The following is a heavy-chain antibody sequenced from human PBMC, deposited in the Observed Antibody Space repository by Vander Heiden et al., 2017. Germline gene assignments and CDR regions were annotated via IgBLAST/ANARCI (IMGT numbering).Heavy chain of an antibody. V-gene: IGHV2-70*01. CDR3: ARTITMVRGDYAFDI. CDR1: GFSLSTRGMC. Sequence: QVTLRESGPALVKPTQTLTLTCTFSGFSLSTRGMCVSWIRQPPGKALEWLALIDWDDDKYYSTSLKTRLTISKDTSKNQVVLTMTNMDPVDTATYYCARTITMVRGDYAFDIWGQGTMVTVSS. J-gene: IGHJ3*02. CDR2: IDWDDDK. D-gene: IGHD3-10*01.